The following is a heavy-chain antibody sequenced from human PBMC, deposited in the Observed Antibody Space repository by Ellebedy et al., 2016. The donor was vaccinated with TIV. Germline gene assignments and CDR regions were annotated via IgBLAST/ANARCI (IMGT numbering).Heavy chain of an antibody. CDR2: ITHSGST. V-gene: IGHV4-34*01. J-gene: IGHJ4*02. CDR3: ARGLARDY. CDR1: GGSFSGYY. Sequence: SQTLSLTCAVYGGSFSGYYWSWLRQPPGKGLEWIGEITHSGSTNYNPSLKSRVTISVDTSKNQFSLNLSSVTAADTAVYYCARGLARDYWGQGTLVTVSS.